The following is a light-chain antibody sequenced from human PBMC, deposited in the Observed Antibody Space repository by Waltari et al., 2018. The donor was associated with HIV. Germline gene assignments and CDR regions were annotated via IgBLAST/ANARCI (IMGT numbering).Light chain of an antibody. CDR3: QQSHSVPWT. J-gene: IGKJ1*01. V-gene: IGKV1-39*01. CDR1: QGISTY. CDR2: GSS. Sequence: DIQITQSPTSLSAYVAQTVIISCRASQGISTYLNWYQKKGGKAPKLLIFGSSNLQSGVPSRFSGSGSGTDFTLIIRSLQPEDFASYFCQQSHSVPWTFGRGTNVEV.